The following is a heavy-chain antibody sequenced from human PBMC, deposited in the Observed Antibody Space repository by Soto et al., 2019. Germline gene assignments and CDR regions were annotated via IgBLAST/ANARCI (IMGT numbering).Heavy chain of an antibody. CDR1: GGSISSSNW. CDR2: IYYSGST. J-gene: IGHJ4*02. D-gene: IGHD6-19*01. V-gene: IGHV4-39*01. CDR3: ARHAYSGWRHFDY. Sequence: PSETLSLTCAVSGGSISSSNWWSWVRQPPGKGLEWIGSIYYSGSTYYNPSLKSRVTISVDTSKNQFSLKLSSVTAADTAVYYCARHAYSGWRHFDYWGQGTLVTVSS.